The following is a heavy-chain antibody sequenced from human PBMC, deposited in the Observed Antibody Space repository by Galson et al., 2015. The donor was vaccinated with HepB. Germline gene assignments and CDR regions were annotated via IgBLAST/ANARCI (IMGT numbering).Heavy chain of an antibody. CDR3: ARDRAYCGSPSCSRIGPNY. CDR1: GFTFSTYG. CDR2: ISYDGSNK. Sequence: ALRLSCAASGFTFSTYGMHWVRQAPGRGLEWVAIISYDGSNKYYADSVKGRFTISRDNSKNTVSLQMDSLRAEDTAVYYCARDRAYCGSPSCSRIGPNYWGQGTLVTVSS. D-gene: IGHD2-2*01. V-gene: IGHV3-30*03. J-gene: IGHJ4*02.